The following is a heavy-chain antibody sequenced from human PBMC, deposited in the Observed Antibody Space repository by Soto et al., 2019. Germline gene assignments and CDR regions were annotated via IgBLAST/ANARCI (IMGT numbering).Heavy chain of an antibody. J-gene: IGHJ5*02. CDR2: ISTYSGDT. D-gene: IGHD5-12*01. V-gene: IGHV1-18*01. Sequence: ASVKVSYKASGYTFFNYDISWVRQAPGQGLEWMGWISTYSGDTKYAQKFQGRVTMTTDTSTTTAYLELRGLRSDDAAVYYCARHHGPTTSENWFDPWGQGTLVTVSS. CDR1: GYTFFNYD. CDR3: ARHHGPTTSENWFDP.